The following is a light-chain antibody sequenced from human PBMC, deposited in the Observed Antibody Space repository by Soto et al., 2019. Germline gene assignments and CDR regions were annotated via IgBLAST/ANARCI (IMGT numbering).Light chain of an antibody. CDR1: SSNIGAGYL. CDR2: DNT. J-gene: IGLJ2*01. V-gene: IGLV1-40*01. Sequence: QSVLTQPPSVSGAPGQGVTISCSGSSSNIGAGYLVHWYQQVPGTAPKLLIYDNTNRPSGVPDRFSGSKSGTSASLAITGLQAEDEADYFCQSYDTSLSGSKVFGGGTKVTVL. CDR3: QSYDTSLSGSKV.